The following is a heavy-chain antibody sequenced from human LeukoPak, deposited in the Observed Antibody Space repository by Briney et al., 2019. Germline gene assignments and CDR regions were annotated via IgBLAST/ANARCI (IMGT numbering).Heavy chain of an antibody. CDR2: ISSSGITI. J-gene: IGHJ4*02. CDR1: GFTFSSYE. D-gene: IGHD3-10*01. V-gene: IGHV3-48*03. Sequence: PGGSLRLSCAASGFTFSSYEMNWVRQAPGKGLEWVSYISSSGITIYYADSVKGRFTISRDNAENSLNLQMNSLRAEDTAVYYCASSITMVRVFDYWGQGTLVTVSS. CDR3: ASSITMVRVFDY.